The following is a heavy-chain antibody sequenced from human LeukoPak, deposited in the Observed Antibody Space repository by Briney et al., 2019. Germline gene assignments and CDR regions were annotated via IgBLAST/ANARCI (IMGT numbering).Heavy chain of an antibody. CDR3: ARAPDGVIEYFQH. CDR2: IYHSGST. V-gene: IGHV4-4*02. Sequence: PSETLSLICAVSGGSISSTNWWSWVRQPPGKGLEWIGEIYHSGSTKYNPSLKSRVTISVDNSKNQLSLKLSSVTAADTAVYYCARAPDGVIEYFQHWGQGTLVTVSS. CDR1: GGSISSTNW. D-gene: IGHD2-21*01. J-gene: IGHJ1*01.